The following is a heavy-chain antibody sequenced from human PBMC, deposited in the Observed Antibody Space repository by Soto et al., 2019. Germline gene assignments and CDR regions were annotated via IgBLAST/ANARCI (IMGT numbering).Heavy chain of an antibody. CDR2: IYYSGST. D-gene: IGHD3-10*01. V-gene: IGHV4-59*01. J-gene: IGHJ6*02. CDR3: AKRDGDTGSFDYYYGMHV. Sequence: QVQLQESGPGLVKPSETLSLTCTVSGGSISSYYWSWIRQPPGKGLEWIGYIYYSGSTNYNPSLKSRVTISVDTSKNQFSLKLSSVTAADTAVYYCAKRDGDTGSFDYYYGMHVWGQGTTVTVSS. CDR1: GGSISSYY.